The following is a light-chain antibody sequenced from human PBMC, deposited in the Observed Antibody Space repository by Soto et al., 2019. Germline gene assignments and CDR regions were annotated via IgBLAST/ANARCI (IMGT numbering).Light chain of an antibody. J-gene: IGKJ1*01. CDR2: AAS. CDR1: PSVSSTY. Sequence: SPAQWAVPLSPGPRACLPGKARPSVSSTYSGWHQKQPDEPSRLLIYAASSSATGTPDRCSGSAAGTDFPLTSSRLEAEDSAVYYCQQYGNSPLTFGQGTKVDIK. CDR3: QQYGNSPLT. V-gene: IGKV3-20*01.